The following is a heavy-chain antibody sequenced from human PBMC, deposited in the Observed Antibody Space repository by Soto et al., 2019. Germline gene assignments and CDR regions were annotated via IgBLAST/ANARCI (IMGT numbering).Heavy chain of an antibody. Sequence: QVQLVESGGGVVQPGRSLRLSCAASGFTFSSYAMHCVRQAPGKGLEWVAVISYDGSNKYYADSVKGRFTISRDNSKNTLYLQMNSLRAEDTAGYYCARASQHFSLDVWGQGTTVTVSS. CDR3: ARASQHFSLDV. D-gene: IGHD3-3*02. V-gene: IGHV3-30-3*01. CDR1: GFTFSSYA. J-gene: IGHJ6*02. CDR2: ISYDGSNK.